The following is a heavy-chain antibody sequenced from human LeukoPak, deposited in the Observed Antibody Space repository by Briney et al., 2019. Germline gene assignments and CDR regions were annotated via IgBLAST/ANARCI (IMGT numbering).Heavy chain of an antibody. CDR1: GYSISSGYY. J-gene: IGHJ4*02. CDR3: AREVSDFDY. CDR2: IYHSGST. V-gene: IGHV4-38-2*02. Sequence: SETLSLTCAVSGYSISSGYYWGWIRQPPGKGLEWIGSIYHSGSTYYNPSLKSRVTISVDTSKNQFSLKLSSVTAADTAVYYCAREVSDFDYWGQGTLVTVSS.